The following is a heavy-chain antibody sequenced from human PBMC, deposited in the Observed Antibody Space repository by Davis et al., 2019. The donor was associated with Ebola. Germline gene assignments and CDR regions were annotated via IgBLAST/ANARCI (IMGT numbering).Heavy chain of an antibody. J-gene: IGHJ4*02. CDR1: GFTFSDYY. V-gene: IGHV3-11*01. D-gene: IGHD3-9*01. Sequence: PGGSLRLSCAASGFTFSDYYMSWIRQAPGKGLEWVSYISSSGSTTYYADSVKGRFTISRDNSKNTLYLQMNSLRAEDTAVYYCAKAYDILTGYYTSNYFDYWGQGTLVTVSS. CDR3: AKAYDILTGYYTSNYFDY. CDR2: ISSSGSTT.